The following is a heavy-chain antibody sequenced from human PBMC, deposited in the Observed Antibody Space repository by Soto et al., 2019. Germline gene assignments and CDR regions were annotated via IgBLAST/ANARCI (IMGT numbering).Heavy chain of an antibody. CDR3: ARDYYDSSVVYWFDP. J-gene: IGHJ5*02. CDR2: IWYDGSNK. Sequence: PGGSLRLSCTASGFTFSSYGMHWVRQAPGKGLEWVAVIWYDGSNKYYADSVKGRFTISRDNSKNTLYLQMNSLRAEDTAVYYCARDYYDSSVVYWFDPWGQGTLVTVSS. V-gene: IGHV3-33*01. D-gene: IGHD3-22*01. CDR1: GFTFSSYG.